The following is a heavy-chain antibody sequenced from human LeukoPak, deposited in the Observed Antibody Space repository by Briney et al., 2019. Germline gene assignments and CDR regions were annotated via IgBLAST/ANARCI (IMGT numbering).Heavy chain of an antibody. Sequence: SQTLSLTCIVSGGSISRGSYYWSWIRQPAGKGLEWMGRIYNSGSTNYNPSLKSRVTISTDMSKNQISLKLSSVIAADTAVYYCARDRPLGYCSSTSCPHAFDIWGQGTMVTVSS. D-gene: IGHD2-2*01. CDR3: ARDRPLGYCSSTSCPHAFDI. CDR1: GGSISRGSYY. V-gene: IGHV4-61*02. J-gene: IGHJ3*02. CDR2: IYNSGST.